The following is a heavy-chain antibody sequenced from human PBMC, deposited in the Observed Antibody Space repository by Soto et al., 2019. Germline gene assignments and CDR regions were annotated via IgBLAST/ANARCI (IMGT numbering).Heavy chain of an antibody. CDR1: GDSISHYY. J-gene: IGHJ5*02. CDR2: TYYSGST. Sequence: SETLSLTCSLSGDSISHYYWSWVRQPPGKGLEWIGYTYYSGSTNYNPSLRSRVTISVDTSQNQFSLRLNSVTAADTAVYYCARETYGDYVGYFDPWGQGTLVTVSS. V-gene: IGHV4-59*12. CDR3: ARETYGDYVGYFDP. D-gene: IGHD4-17*01.